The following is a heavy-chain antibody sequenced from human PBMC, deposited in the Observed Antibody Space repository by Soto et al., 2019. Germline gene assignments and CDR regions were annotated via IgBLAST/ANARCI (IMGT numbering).Heavy chain of an antibody. J-gene: IGHJ6*02. CDR1: GFTFNDYA. Sequence: EVQLLESGGGLVQPGGSLRLSCAASGFTFNDYAMSWVRQAPGKGPEWISAISDSGGHTHYADSVKGRFAISRDNSKSMLYLQLNSLRVDDTAVYYCAEGYSSAWYTPDVWGQGTTVTVSS. CDR3: AEGYSSAWYTPDV. V-gene: IGHV3-23*01. CDR2: ISDSGGHT. D-gene: IGHD6-13*01.